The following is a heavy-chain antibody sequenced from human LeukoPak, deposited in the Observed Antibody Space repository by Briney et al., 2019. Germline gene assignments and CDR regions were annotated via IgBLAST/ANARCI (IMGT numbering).Heavy chain of an antibody. D-gene: IGHD5-12*01. CDR2: INPNSGGT. Sequence: GASVKVSCKASGYTFTGYYMHWVRQAPGQGLEWMGWINPNSGGTNYAQKFQGRVTMTRDTSISTAYMELSRLRSDDTAVYYCARDLATRGSWFDPWGQGTLVTVSS. J-gene: IGHJ5*02. CDR3: ARDLATRGSWFDP. V-gene: IGHV1-2*02. CDR1: GYTFTGYY.